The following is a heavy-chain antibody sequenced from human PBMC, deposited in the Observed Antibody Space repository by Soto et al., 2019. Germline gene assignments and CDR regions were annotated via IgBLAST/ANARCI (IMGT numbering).Heavy chain of an antibody. Sequence: GGSLRLSCVASGFTFSGYSMNWVRQAPGKGLEWVSCISASSGYIYYADSVKGRFTISRDNAENSLFLQMNSLRAEDTAVYYCARDYYSGNWGNAYYYAMDVWGQGTTVTVSS. CDR1: GFTFSGYS. CDR2: ISASSGYI. CDR3: ARDYYSGNWGNAYYYAMDV. J-gene: IGHJ6*02. D-gene: IGHD6-13*01. V-gene: IGHV3-21*01.